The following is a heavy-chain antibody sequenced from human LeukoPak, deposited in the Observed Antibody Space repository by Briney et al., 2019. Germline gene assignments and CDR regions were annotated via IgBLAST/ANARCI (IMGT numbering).Heavy chain of an antibody. D-gene: IGHD3-22*01. CDR1: GFTFSNYE. V-gene: IGHV3-48*03. CDR3: ATSRGYFFRWFQH. J-gene: IGHJ1*01. CDR2: IASSGSTI. Sequence: PGGSLRLSCSASGFTFSNYEMNWVRQAPGKGLEWVSYIASSGSTIYYADSVKGRFTISRDNAESSLYLQMNSLRADDTAVYYCATSRGYFFRWFQHWGQGTLVTVSS.